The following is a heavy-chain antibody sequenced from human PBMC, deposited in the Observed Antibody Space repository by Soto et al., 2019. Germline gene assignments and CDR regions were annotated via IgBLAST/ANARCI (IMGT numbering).Heavy chain of an antibody. Sequence: LEIRSLTCTVSGGSISSSSYYWGWIRQPPGKGLEWIGSIYYSGSTYYNPSLKSRVTISVDTSKNQFSLKLSSVTAADTAVYYCASNDSSSPMGPRSSYDYWGQGILVTVSS. J-gene: IGHJ4*02. CDR1: GGSISSSSYY. CDR2: IYYSGST. D-gene: IGHD6-6*01. CDR3: ASNDSSSPMGPRSSYDY. V-gene: IGHV4-39*01.